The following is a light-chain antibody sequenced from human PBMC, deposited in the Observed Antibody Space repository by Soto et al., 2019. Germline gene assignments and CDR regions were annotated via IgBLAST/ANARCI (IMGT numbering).Light chain of an antibody. V-gene: IGKV3-11*01. Sequence: EIVLTQSPATLSLSPGERATLSCRASQRVSSSLGWYQPKPGQAPRLLIYDASSRATGIPARFSGSGSGTDFTLTISSLEPEDFAVYYCQQRSNWPRLTFGGGTKVEIK. CDR3: QQRSNWPRLT. CDR2: DAS. J-gene: IGKJ4*01. CDR1: QRVSSS.